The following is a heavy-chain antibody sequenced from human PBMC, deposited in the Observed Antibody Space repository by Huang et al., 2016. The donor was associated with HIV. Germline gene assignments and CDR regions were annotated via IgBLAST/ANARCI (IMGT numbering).Heavy chain of an antibody. J-gene: IGHJ5*02. CDR2: ISYDGRSD. V-gene: IGHV3-30*18. CDR3: AKESRWFSDFDQ. CDR1: GFIFSNLG. D-gene: IGHD2-15*01. Sequence: QVQLVESGGGVVPPGTSLRLSCAASGFIFSNLGMHWVRQAPGKWLEWVAVISYDGRSDRYSDSVKGRFTISRDNDKNTLSLEMNRLRHDDTAVYYCAKESRWFSDFDQWGQGTLVTVSS.